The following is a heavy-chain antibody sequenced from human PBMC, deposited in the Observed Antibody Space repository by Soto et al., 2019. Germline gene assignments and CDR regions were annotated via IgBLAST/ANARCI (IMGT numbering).Heavy chain of an antibody. CDR1: GFTFSSYG. CDR3: AKDQVEYSSSSGYYYYYMDV. V-gene: IGHV3-30*18. D-gene: IGHD6-6*01. Sequence: GGSLRLSCAASGFTFSSYGMHWVRQAPGKGLEWVAVISYDGSNKYYADSVKGRFTISRDNSKNTLYLQMNSLRAEDTAVYYCAKDQVEYSSSSGYYYYYMDVWGKGTTVTVSS. J-gene: IGHJ6*03. CDR2: ISYDGSNK.